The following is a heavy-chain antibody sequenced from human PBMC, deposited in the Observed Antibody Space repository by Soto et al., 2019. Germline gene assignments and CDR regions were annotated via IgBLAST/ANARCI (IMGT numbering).Heavy chain of an antibody. D-gene: IGHD6-19*01. CDR3: VKDAKLAVAVYFDY. CDR1: GFTFSSYA. CDR2: ISSNGGST. V-gene: IGHV3-64D*08. Sequence: QPGGSLRLSCSASGFTFSSYAMHWVRQAPGKGLEYVSAISSNGGSTYYADSVKGRFTISRDNSKNTLYLQMSSLRAEDTAVYYSVKDAKLAVAVYFDYWGQGTLVTVSS. J-gene: IGHJ4*02.